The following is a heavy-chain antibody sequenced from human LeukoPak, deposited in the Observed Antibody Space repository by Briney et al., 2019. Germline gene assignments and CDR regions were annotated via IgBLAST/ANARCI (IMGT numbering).Heavy chain of an antibody. CDR1: GGSFSGYY. Sequence: SETLSLTCAVYGGSFSGYYWSWIRQPPGKGLEWLGEINHSGSTNYNPSLKSRVTISVDTSKNQFSLKLSSVTAADTAVYYCARGQKRYYYDSSGYPLKSWGQGTLVTVSS. J-gene: IGHJ4*02. D-gene: IGHD3-22*01. CDR3: ARGQKRYYYDSSGYPLKS. CDR2: INHSGST. V-gene: IGHV4-34*01.